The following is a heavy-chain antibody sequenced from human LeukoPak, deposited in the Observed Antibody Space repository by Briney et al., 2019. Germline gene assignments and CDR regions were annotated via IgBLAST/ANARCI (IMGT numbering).Heavy chain of an antibody. CDR3: AKGRTAYCSSTSCYTSDY. CDR2: ISGSGGST. CDR1: GFTFSSYA. D-gene: IGHD2-2*02. J-gene: IGHJ4*02. Sequence: GGSLRLSCAASGFTFSSYAMSWVRQAPGKGLEWVSAISGSGGSTYYAGSVKGRFTISRDNSKNTLYLQMNSLRAEDTAVYYCAKGRTAYCSSTSCYTSDYWGQGTLVTVSS. V-gene: IGHV3-23*01.